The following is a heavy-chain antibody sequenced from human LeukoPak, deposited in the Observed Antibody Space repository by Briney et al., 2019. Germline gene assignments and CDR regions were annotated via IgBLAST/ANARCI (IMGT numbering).Heavy chain of an antibody. Sequence: ASVKVSCKASGFTFTSYDINWVRQASGQGLEWMGWLNPNNGNTGYAQKFQGRVTMTRDTSISTAYMELRGLRSEDTAVYYCVRDGEGAAISVNYWFDPWGQGTLVTVSS. V-gene: IGHV1-8*01. CDR1: GFTFTSYD. D-gene: IGHD2-2*02. CDR3: VRDGEGAAISVNYWFDP. J-gene: IGHJ5*02. CDR2: LNPNNGNT.